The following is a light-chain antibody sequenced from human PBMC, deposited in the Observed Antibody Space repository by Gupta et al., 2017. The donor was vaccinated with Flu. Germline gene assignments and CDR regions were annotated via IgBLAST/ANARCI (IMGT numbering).Light chain of an antibody. J-gene: IGLJ3*02. CDR3: SSDTSSNSLE. Sequence: QSALSHPASVSGSPFQSITISFTGTSSDVGGYNYVSWYHHHPGKAPKLMIYEVIKRPAGVSSRFSGSKSGNTASLTISGLQEEDEADYYCSSDTSSNSLEFGGGTKLTVL. V-gene: IGLV2-14*01. CDR2: EVI. CDR1: SSDVGGYNY.